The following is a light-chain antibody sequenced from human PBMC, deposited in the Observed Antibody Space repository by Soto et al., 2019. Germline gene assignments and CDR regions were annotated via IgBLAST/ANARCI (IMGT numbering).Light chain of an antibody. J-gene: IGKJ1*01. CDR2: KVS. CDR1: QTLVQSDGNTY. V-gene: IGKV2-30*02. Sequence: DVVLTQSPLSLPVTLGQPDSISCRSSQTLVQSDGNTYLNWFLQRPGQSPRRLIYKVSDRESGVPDRFSGSGSGTDFTLKISRVEAEDVGVYYCMHSTHWPPWTFGQGTKVEIK. CDR3: MHSTHWPPWT.